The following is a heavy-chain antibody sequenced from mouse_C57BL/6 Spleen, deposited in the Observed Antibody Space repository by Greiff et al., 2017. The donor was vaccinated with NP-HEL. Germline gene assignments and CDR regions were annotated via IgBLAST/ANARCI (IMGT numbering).Heavy chain of an antibody. CDR3: TREIHYYGSRAWFAY. D-gene: IGHD1-1*01. CDR1: GFTFSSYA. Sequence: EVKLVESGEGLVKPGGSLKLSCAASGFTFSSYAMSWVRQTPEKRLEWVAYISSGGDYIYYADTVKGRFTISRDNARNTLYLQMSSLKSEDTAMYYCTREIHYYGSRAWFAYWGQGTLVTVSA. CDR2: ISSGGDYI. J-gene: IGHJ3*01. V-gene: IGHV5-9-1*02.